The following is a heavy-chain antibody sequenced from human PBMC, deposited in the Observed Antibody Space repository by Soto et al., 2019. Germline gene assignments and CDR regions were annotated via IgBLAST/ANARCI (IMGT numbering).Heavy chain of an antibody. Sequence: EVHLLESGGGLVQPGESLRLSCGGSGFTFSSCVMTWVRQAPGKGLEWVSGISDSGAGTHYADSVKGRFTISRDNSKNTIYLPMNTLRAEHPGVYYCAKGLSNGRWYAADWGQGTLVTVSS. V-gene: IGHV3-23*01. CDR3: AKGLSNGRWYAAD. D-gene: IGHD6-13*01. CDR2: ISDSGAGT. J-gene: IGHJ4*02. CDR1: GFTFSSCV.